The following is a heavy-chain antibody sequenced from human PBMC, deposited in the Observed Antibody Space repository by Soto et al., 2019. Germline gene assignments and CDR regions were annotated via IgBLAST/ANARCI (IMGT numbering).Heavy chain of an antibody. D-gene: IGHD6-13*01. J-gene: IGHJ5*02. V-gene: IGHV3-48*01. CDR1: GFTFSNYP. CDR3: AREGLSSNWLNWFDP. CDR2: IGGSTGTI. Sequence: EVQLVESGGGLVQPGGSLRLSCAASGFTFSNYPMNWVRQAPGKGLEWLSYIGGSTGTIFYADSVKGRFTISRDNAKNSLYLQMNSLRAEDTAVDYCAREGLSSNWLNWFDPWGQGTLVTVSS.